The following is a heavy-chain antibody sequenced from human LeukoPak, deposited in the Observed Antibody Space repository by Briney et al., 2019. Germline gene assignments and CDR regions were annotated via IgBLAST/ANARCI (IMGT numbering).Heavy chain of an antibody. CDR3: ARAASVAVAGKPDFDY. D-gene: IGHD6-19*01. J-gene: IGHJ4*02. V-gene: IGHV1-18*01. CDR1: GYTFTSYG. Sequence: ASLKVSSKASGYTFTSYGISSGPEAPGQRLGWMGWICAYNGNTNYAQKLKGRVTITTDTSTSTVYMELRSLRSDDTAVYYCARAASVAVAGKPDFDYWGQGTLVTVSS. CDR2: ICAYNGNT.